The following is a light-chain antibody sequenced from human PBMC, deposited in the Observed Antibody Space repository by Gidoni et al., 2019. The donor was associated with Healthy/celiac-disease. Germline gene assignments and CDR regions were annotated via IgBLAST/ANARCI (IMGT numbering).Light chain of an antibody. CDR3: QKYNSALIT. V-gene: IGKV1-27*01. CDR1: QGISNY. Sequence: TITCRASQGISNYLAWYQQKPGKVPKLLIYAASTLQSGVPSRFSGSGSGTDFTLTISSLQPEDVATYYCQKYNSALITFGQGTRLEIK. CDR2: AAS. J-gene: IGKJ5*01.